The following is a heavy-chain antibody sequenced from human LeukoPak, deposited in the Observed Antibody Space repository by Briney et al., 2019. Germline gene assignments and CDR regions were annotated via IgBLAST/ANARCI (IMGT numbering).Heavy chain of an antibody. CDR1: GFTFSSYG. V-gene: IGHV3-30*02. Sequence: LSGGSLRLSCTASGFTFSSYGMHWVRQAPGKGLEWVTFIRYDGNNKYSADSVKGRFTISRDNSKNTLYLQMNSLRAEDTAVYYCAKVKAMVTGWDDYWGQGTLVTVSS. D-gene: IGHD5-18*01. CDR3: AKVKAMVTGWDDY. CDR2: IRYDGNNK. J-gene: IGHJ4*02.